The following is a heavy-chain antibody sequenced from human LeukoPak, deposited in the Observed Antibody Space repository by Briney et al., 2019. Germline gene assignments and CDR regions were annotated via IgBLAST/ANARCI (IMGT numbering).Heavy chain of an antibody. V-gene: IGHV1-69*05. CDR1: GGTFSSYA. J-gene: IGHJ4*02. Sequence: ASVKVSCKASGGTFSSYAISWVRQAPGQGLEWMGRIIPIFGTANYAQQFQGRVTITTDESTSTAYMELSSLRSEDTAVYYCASEEPYSVSYGHYWGQGTLVTVSS. CDR2: IIPIFGTA. D-gene: IGHD1-26*01. CDR3: ASEEPYSVSYGHY.